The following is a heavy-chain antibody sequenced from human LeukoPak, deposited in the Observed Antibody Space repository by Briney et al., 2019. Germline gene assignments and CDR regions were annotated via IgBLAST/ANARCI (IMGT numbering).Heavy chain of an antibody. CDR1: GGSINSGDYY. CDR2: IFYSGNT. J-gene: IGHJ4*02. Sequence: TSQTLSLTCTVSGGSINSGDYYWSWIRQPPGKGLEWIGYIFYSGNTYYNPSLKSRVIISIDTSKNQFSLRLSSVTAADTAVYYCARVENTHFDYWGQGTLVTVSS. V-gene: IGHV4-30-4*08. CDR3: ARVENTHFDY. D-gene: IGHD5-18*01.